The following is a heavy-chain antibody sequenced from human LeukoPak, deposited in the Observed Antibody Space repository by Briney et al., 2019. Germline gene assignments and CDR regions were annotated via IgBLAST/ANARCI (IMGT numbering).Heavy chain of an antibody. CDR2: ISSSGTTR. V-gene: IGHV3-48*03. CDR3: ARDEEYCTSTSCYGDYYYYMDV. Sequence: GGSLRRSCAASGFTFSSYEMNWVRQAPGKGLQWVSYISSSGTTRYYADSVKGRFTISRANAKNSLYLQMNSLRAEDTAVYYCARDEEYCTSTSCYGDYYYYMDVWGKGTTVTVSS. D-gene: IGHD2-2*01. J-gene: IGHJ6*03. CDR1: GFTFSSYE.